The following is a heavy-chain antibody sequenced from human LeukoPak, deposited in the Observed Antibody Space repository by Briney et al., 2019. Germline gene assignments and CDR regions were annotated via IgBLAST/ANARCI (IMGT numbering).Heavy chain of an antibody. J-gene: IGHJ3*02. CDR1: GFTFDDYA. V-gene: IGHV3-9*03. D-gene: IGHD6-13*01. CDR3: AKEAIIAGAFDI. Sequence: PGRSLRLSCAASGFTFDDYAMHWVRQAPGKGLEWVSGISWNSGSIGYADSVKGRFTISRDNAKNSLYLQMNSLRAEDMALYYCAKEAIIAGAFDIWGQGTMVTVSS. CDR2: ISWNSGSI.